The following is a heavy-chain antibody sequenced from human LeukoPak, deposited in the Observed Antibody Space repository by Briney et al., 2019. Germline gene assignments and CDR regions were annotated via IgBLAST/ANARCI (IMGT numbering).Heavy chain of an antibody. V-gene: IGHV1-69*06. CDR1: GGTFSSYA. Sequence: SVKVSCKASGGTFSSYAISWVRQAPGQGLEWMGGIIPIFGTANYAQKFQGRVTITADKSTSTAYMELSSLKSEDTAVYYCAREVMAAAGMNYFDYWGQGTLVTVSS. J-gene: IGHJ4*02. CDR3: AREVMAAAGMNYFDY. CDR2: IIPIFGTA. D-gene: IGHD6-13*01.